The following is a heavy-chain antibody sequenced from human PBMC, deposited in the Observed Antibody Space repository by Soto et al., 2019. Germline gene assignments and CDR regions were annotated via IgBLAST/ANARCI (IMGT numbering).Heavy chain of an antibody. CDR1: GFTFTSSA. CDR3: AASPWAPSYYFEY. Sequence: ASLKVSCKASGFTFTSSAVQWVRRARGQRLEWIRWIVVGSGNTNYAQKFQERVTITRDMSTSTAYMELSSLRSEDPAVYYCAASPWAPSYYFEYWGQGTLVTVAS. D-gene: IGHD1-26*01. J-gene: IGHJ4*02. V-gene: IGHV1-58*01. CDR2: IVVGSGNT.